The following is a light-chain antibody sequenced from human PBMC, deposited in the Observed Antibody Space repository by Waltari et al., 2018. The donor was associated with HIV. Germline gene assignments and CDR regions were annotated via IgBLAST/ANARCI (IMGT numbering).Light chain of an antibody. V-gene: IGKV3-20*01. CDR3: QQYGDLPIT. J-gene: IGKJ5*01. Sequence: DIVFTQFPRPQSLSQGERATLSCRASQSVRSSNLAWYQQTPGQAPRLVIYGASSRATGIPDRFSGSGSGTDFTLTISRLDPEDFAVYYCQQYGDLPITFGQGTRLEI. CDR1: QSVRSSN. CDR2: GAS.